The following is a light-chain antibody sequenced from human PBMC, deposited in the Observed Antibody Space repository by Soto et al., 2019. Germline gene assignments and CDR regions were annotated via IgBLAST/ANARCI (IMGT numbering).Light chain of an antibody. CDR3: QKYDTSPWT. Sequence: DIQMTQSPSSLSASVGDRVTITCRASQGIRSFLAWYQQKPGKLPKVLIYAASTLQSGFPSRFSGSGSGTDFTLTIRSLQPEDVATYYCQKYDTSPWTFGQGTKVEIK. CDR2: AAS. J-gene: IGKJ1*01. V-gene: IGKV1-27*01. CDR1: QGIRSF.